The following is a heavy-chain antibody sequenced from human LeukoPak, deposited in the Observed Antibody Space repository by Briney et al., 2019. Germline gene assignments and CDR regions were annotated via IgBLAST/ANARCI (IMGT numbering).Heavy chain of an antibody. Sequence: GGSLRVSCAASGFTLSSYVMHWVRQAPGKGLEWVAVISYDGSNKYYADSVKGRFTISRDNSKNTLYLQMNSLRAEDTAVYYCARVYDSSGYYPLYYWGQGTLVTVSS. V-gene: IGHV3-30*04. CDR3: ARVYDSSGYYPLYY. J-gene: IGHJ4*02. D-gene: IGHD3-22*01. CDR1: GFTLSSYV. CDR2: ISYDGSNK.